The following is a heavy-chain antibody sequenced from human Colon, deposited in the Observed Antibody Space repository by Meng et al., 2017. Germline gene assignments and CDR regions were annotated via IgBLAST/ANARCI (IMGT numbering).Heavy chain of an antibody. Sequence: GESLKISCAASGFTFSSYWMSWVRQAPGKGLEWVANIKQDGSEKYYLDSMKCRFTISRDNAKNSLSLQMNSLRAEDTAVYYCARLYSYGWYGIDYWGQGTLVTVSS. CDR1: GFTFSSYW. D-gene: IGHD6-19*01. J-gene: IGHJ4*02. CDR3: ARLYSYGWYGIDY. CDR2: IKQDGSEK. V-gene: IGHV3-7*01.